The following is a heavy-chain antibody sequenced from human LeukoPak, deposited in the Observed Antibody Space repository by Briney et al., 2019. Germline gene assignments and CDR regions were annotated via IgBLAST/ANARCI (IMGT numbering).Heavy chain of an antibody. CDR2: INPSGGTT. V-gene: IGHV1-46*01. CDR3: ARGSTPSYYYDSSGHFDY. J-gene: IGHJ4*02. D-gene: IGHD3-22*01. Sequence: GASVKVSCKASGYTFTSYYMHWVRQAPGQGLEWMGVINPSGGTTNYAQKFQGRVTMTRDTSTSTVYMELSSLRSEDTAVYYCARGSTPSYYYDSSGHFDYWGQGTPVTVSS. CDR1: GYTFTSYY.